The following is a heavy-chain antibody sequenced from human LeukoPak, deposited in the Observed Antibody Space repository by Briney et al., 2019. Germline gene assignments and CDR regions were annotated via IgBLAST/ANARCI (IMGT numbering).Heavy chain of an antibody. J-gene: IGHJ4*02. Sequence: ASVKVSCKASGYTFTSYGISWVRQAPGQGLEWMGGIIPIFGTANYAQKFQGRVTITADKSTSTAYMELSSLRSEDTAVYYCAREGAGYSSSWLFDYWGQGTLVTVSS. V-gene: IGHV1-69*06. CDR2: IIPIFGTA. CDR1: GYTFTSYG. CDR3: AREGAGYSSSWLFDY. D-gene: IGHD6-13*01.